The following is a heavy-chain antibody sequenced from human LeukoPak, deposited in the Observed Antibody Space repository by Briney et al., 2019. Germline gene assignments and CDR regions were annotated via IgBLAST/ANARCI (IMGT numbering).Heavy chain of an antibody. D-gene: IGHD4-17*01. CDR3: ATDTHDYGDYADRRNYYYGMDV. J-gene: IGHJ6*02. Sequence: ASVKVSCKASGYTFTGYYMHWVRQAPGKGLEWMGGFDPEDGETIYAQKFQGRVTMTEDTSTDTAYMELSSLRSEDTAVYYCATDTHDYGDYADRRNYYYGMDVWGQGTTVTVSS. V-gene: IGHV1-24*01. CDR1: GYTFTGYY. CDR2: FDPEDGET.